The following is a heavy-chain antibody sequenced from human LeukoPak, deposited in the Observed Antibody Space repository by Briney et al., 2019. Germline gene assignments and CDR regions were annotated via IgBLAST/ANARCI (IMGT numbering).Heavy chain of an antibody. CDR1: GGSISTSNYY. V-gene: IGHV4-39*07. CDR3: ARDRTPWRKLRGMDV. Sequence: SETLSLTCTVSGGSISTSNYYWGWIRQPPGKGLEWIGNIFYSGSTYYNPSLKSRVTISVDKSKNQFSLKLSSVTAADTAVYYCARDRTPWRKLRGMDVWGKGTTVTVSS. J-gene: IGHJ6*03. D-gene: IGHD1-26*01. CDR2: IFYSGST.